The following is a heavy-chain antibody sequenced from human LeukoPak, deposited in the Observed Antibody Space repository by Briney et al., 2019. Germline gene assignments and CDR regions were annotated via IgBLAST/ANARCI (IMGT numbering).Heavy chain of an antibody. J-gene: IGHJ4*02. CDR1: GFTFSSFA. CDR2: INGSGGTT. D-gene: IGHD4-17*01. CDR3: AKDLPDYGDYIEGY. Sequence: PGGSLRLSCVASGFTFSSFAMSWVRQAPGKGLEWVSTINGSGGTTNYADSVKGRFTFSRDNYRNMVHLQMNSLRAEDTAVYYCAKDLPDYGDYIEGYWGQGTLVTVSS. V-gene: IGHV3-23*01.